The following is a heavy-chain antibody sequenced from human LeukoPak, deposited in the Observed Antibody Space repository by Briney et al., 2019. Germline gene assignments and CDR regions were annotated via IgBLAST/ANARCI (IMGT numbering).Heavy chain of an antibody. J-gene: IGHJ6*03. CDR3: ARIIAAGDDYYYYYMDV. V-gene: IGHV3-11*04. D-gene: IGHD6-13*01. CDR2: ISGSGSDI. CDR1: GFSFSNSY. Sequence: GESLRLSCVVSGFSFSNSYMTWIRQTPGKGLESLAYISGSGSDIYYADSVKGRFTISRDNAKNSLYLQMNSLRAEDTAVYYCARIIAAGDDYYYYYMDVWGKGTTVTVSS.